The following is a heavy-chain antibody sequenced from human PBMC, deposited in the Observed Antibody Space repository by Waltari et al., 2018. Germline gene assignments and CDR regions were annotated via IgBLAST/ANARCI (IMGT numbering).Heavy chain of an antibody. Sequence: QVQLVQSGAEVKKPGASVRVSCKASGYRLTSYDINWVRQAAGQGLEWMGWMNPNSGDTGYAQKFQGRVTLTRNTSIRTAYMELSSLISDDTAVYYCARGLGCSDDNCSNNWLDSWGQGTLVTVSS. D-gene: IGHD2-15*01. J-gene: IGHJ5*01. CDR2: MNPNSGDT. CDR3: ARGLGCSDDNCSNNWLDS. CDR1: GYRLTSYD. V-gene: IGHV1-8*02.